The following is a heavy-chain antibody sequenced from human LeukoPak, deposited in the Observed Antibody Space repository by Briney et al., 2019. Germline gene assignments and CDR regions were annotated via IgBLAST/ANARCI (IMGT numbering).Heavy chain of an antibody. Sequence: GGSLRLSCEGSGFTFSSYGMHWVRQAPGKGPDWVAFVRYDGSSTYYADSVKGRFVIFRDNSRNTLYLDMDNLRGEDTAVYYCAQDWSSSGYYYMDVWGKGTTVTVSS. CDR3: AQDWSSSGYYYMDV. CDR1: GFTFSSYG. CDR2: VRYDGSST. V-gene: IGHV3-30*02. D-gene: IGHD3-10*01. J-gene: IGHJ6*03.